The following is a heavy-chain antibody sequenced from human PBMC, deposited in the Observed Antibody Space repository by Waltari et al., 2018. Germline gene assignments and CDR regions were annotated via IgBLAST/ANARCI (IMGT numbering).Heavy chain of an antibody. CDR2: IYPSGST. Sequence: QVQLQESGPGLVTPSETLSLTCTVSGYSISSGYYWGWIRQPPGKGLEWIGSIYPSGSTYYNPSLKSRVTISVDTSKNQFSLKLSSVTAADTAVYYCARVVAGAGYYYYYYMDVWGKGTTVTVSS. D-gene: IGHD6-19*01. CDR3: ARVVAGAGYYYYYYMDV. CDR1: GYSISSGYY. V-gene: IGHV4-38-2*02. J-gene: IGHJ6*03.